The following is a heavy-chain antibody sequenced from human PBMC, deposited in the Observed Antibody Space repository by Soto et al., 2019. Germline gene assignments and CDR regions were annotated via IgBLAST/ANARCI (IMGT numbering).Heavy chain of an antibody. CDR2: ISNLGGTI. CDR1: GFTFSSYE. CDR3: CRATLGGIES. Sequence: GGSLRLSSSGSGFTFSSYEINWVRQARLKGPEWKSYISNLGGTIYYADSVKGRFTISRDNAKNSLYLQMNSLRAEDTAVYYCCRATLGGIESWGRGS. J-gene: IGHJ1*01. V-gene: IGHV3-48*03. D-gene: IGHD3-16*01.